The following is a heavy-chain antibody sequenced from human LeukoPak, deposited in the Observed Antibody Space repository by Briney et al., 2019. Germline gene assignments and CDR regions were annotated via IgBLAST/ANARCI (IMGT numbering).Heavy chain of an antibody. D-gene: IGHD6-19*01. CDR2: ISSSNSYI. Sequence: GGPLRLSCAASGFTFSSYSMNWVRQAPGKGLEWVSSISSSNSYIYNADSVKGRFTISRDNAKNSLYLQMNSLRAEDTAVYYCARDQGLLVVAGRFGYWGQGTLVTVSS. CDR1: GFTFSSYS. V-gene: IGHV3-21*01. J-gene: IGHJ4*02. CDR3: ARDQGLLVVAGRFGY.